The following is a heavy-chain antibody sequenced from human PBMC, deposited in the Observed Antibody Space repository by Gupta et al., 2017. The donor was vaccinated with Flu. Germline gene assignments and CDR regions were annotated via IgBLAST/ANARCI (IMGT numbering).Heavy chain of an antibody. J-gene: IGHJ6*02. Sequence: EVQLVQSGAEVKKPGESLKISCQASGYNFPTYWIAWVRQMPGKGLECLGIIYPGDSDTRYSPSFQGQVTISADKSINTAYLQWSSLTASDTAIYYCARSQFSSPSRRGMDVWGQGTTVTVSS. CDR3: ARSQFSSPSRRGMDV. CDR2: IYPGDSDT. CDR1: GYNFPTYW. V-gene: IGHV5-51*03. D-gene: IGHD6-13*01.